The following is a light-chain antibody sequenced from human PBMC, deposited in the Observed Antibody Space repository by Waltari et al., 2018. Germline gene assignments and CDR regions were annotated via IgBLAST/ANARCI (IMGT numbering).Light chain of an antibody. Sequence: DIKMTQSPSTLSTSVGDRVTITARASQSISSWLAWYQQKPGKAPKLLIYDASSLKSGVPSRFSGSGSGTEFTLTISSLQPDDFATYYCQQYNSYSGTFGQGTKVEIK. V-gene: IGKV1-5*01. CDR1: QSISSW. J-gene: IGKJ1*01. CDR3: QQYNSYSGT. CDR2: DAS.